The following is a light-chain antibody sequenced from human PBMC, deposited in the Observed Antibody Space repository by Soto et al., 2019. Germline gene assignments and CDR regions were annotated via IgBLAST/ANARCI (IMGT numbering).Light chain of an antibody. Sequence: EIVLTQSPATLSLSPGERATLSCRASQSVSSYLAWYQQKPGQAPRLLIYYASNSATGIPARFCGSGSATAFTLTISRREADDVAVYYCHQRSDWPLLTFGGGTKVEIK. CDR1: QSVSSY. CDR3: HQRSDWPLLT. V-gene: IGKV3-11*01. J-gene: IGKJ4*01. CDR2: YAS.